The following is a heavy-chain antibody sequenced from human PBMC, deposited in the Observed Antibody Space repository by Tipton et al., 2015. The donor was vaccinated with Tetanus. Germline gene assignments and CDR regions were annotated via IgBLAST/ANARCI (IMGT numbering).Heavy chain of an antibody. D-gene: IGHD1-26*01. Sequence: LVKPTQTLSLTCTVSGGSISSGGYYWSWIRQHPGKGLEWIGDIYYSGSTYYNPSLKSRVTTSVDTSKNQFALKLNSVTAADTAGYYCARDQARGARGWNYFDYWGQGTLVTVSS. CDR1: GGSISSGGYY. CDR2: IYYSGST. J-gene: IGHJ4*02. V-gene: IGHV4-31*03. CDR3: ARDQARGARGWNYFDY.